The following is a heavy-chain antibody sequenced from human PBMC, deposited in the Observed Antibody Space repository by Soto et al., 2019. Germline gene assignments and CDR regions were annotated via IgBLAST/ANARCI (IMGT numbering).Heavy chain of an antibody. CDR1: GFTFSNAW. V-gene: IGHV3-15*01. D-gene: IGHD3-10*01. CDR2: IKSKTDGGTT. J-gene: IGHJ5*02. CDR3: TTQGSGSVSYYIRWFDP. Sequence: EVQLVESGGGLVKPGGSLRLSCAASGFTFSNAWMSWVRQAPGKGLEWVGRIKSKTDGGTTDYAAPVKGRFTISRDDSKNTLYLQMNSLKTEDTAVYYCTTQGSGSVSYYIRWFDPWGQGTLVTVSS.